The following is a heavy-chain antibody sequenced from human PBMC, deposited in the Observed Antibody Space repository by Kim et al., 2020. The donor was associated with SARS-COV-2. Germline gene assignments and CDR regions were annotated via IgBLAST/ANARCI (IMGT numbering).Heavy chain of an antibody. CDR2: IKQDGSEK. D-gene: IGHD3-9*01. V-gene: IGHV3-7*03. Sequence: GGSLRLSCAASGFTFSSYWMSWVRQAPGKGLEWVANIKQDGSEKYYVDSVKGRFTISRDNAKNSLYLQMNSLRAEDTAVYYCARGARGYFDWLSHASFDYWGQGTLVTVSS. CDR3: ARGARGYFDWLSHASFDY. J-gene: IGHJ4*02. CDR1: GFTFSSYW.